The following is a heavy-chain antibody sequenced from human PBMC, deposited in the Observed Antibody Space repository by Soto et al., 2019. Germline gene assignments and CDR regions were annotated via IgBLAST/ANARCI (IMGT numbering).Heavy chain of an antibody. D-gene: IGHD1-26*01. CDR2: ISYDGSNK. V-gene: IGHV3-30-3*01. J-gene: IGHJ4*02. CDR1: GFTFSSYA. CDR3: ARDEEVGSALDY. Sequence: GGSLRLSCAASGFTFSSYAMHWVRQAPGKGLEWVAVISYDGSNKYYADSVKGRFTISRDNSKNTLYLQMNSLRAEDTAVYYCARDEEVGSALDYLGQGTLVTVSS.